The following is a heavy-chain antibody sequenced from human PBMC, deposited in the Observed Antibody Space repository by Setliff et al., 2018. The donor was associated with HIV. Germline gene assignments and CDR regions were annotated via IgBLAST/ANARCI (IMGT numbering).Heavy chain of an antibody. CDR2: IYHSGNT. CDR1: GDSISSDFY. D-gene: IGHD2-21*02. V-gene: IGHV4-38-2*02. CDR3: ARGQGCGGGCHYAFEM. Sequence: PSETLSLTCTVSGDSISSDFYWGWIRQPPGKGLEWIGSIYHSGNTYYMPSLQSRVTISVDMSKNQFSLNLNSVTAADTALYYCARGQGCGGGCHYAFEMWGQATMVTVSS. J-gene: IGHJ3*02.